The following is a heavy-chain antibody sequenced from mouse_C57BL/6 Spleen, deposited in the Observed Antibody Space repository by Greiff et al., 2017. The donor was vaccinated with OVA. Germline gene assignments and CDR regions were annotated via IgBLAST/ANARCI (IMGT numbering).Heavy chain of an antibody. CDR1: GYSFTGYY. J-gene: IGHJ4*01. D-gene: IGHD1-1*01. V-gene: IGHV1-42*01. Sequence: VHVKQSGPELVKPGASVKISCKASGYSFTGYYMNWVKQSPEKSLEWIGEINPSTGGTTYNQKFKAKATLTVDKSSSTAYMQLKSLTSEDSAVYYCARRGYYGSSLYAMDYWGQGTSVTVSS. CDR2: INPSTGGT. CDR3: ARRGYYGSSLYAMDY.